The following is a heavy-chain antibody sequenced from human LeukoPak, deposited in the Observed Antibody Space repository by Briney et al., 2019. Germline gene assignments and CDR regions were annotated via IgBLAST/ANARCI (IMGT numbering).Heavy chain of an antibody. CDR1: GGTFSSYA. D-gene: IGHD1-7*01. J-gene: IGHJ6*03. CDR3: AXXXXXXXXXXGTLYYYYYMDV. Sequence: GASVKVSCKASGGTFSSYAISWVRQAPGQGLEWMGGIIPIFGTANYAQKFQGRVTITADKSTSTAYMELSSLRSEDTAVYYCAXXXXXXXXXXGTLYYYYYMDVWGKGTTVTVSS. V-gene: IGHV1-69*06. CDR2: IIPIFGTA.